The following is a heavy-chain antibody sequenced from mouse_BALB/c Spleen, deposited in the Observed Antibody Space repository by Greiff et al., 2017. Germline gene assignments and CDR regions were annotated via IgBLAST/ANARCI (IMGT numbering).Heavy chain of an antibody. V-gene: IGHV1-9*01. Sequence: QVQLQQSGAELMKPGASVKISCKATGYTFSSYWIEWVKQRPGHGLEWIGEILPGSGSTNYNEKFKGKATFTADTSSNTAYMQLSSLTSEDSAVYYCARDGNRGWFAYWGQGTLVTVSA. CDR3: ARDGNRGWFAY. J-gene: IGHJ3*01. D-gene: IGHD2-3*01. CDR1: GYTFSSYW. CDR2: ILPGSGST.